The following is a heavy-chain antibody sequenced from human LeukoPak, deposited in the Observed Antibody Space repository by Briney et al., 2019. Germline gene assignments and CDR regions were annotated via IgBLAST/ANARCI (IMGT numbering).Heavy chain of an antibody. CDR2: IYSSGTT. CDR1: GGSINDFY. J-gene: IGHJ4*02. D-gene: IGHD3-10*01. V-gene: IGHV4-59*08. Sequence: SETLSLTCTVSGGSINDFYWNWIRQPPGKGLEWIGYIYSSGTTNYNPSLKSRVTISVDTSKNQFSLKLSSVTAADTAVYYCATLMVRGVRSSDYWGQGTLVTVSS. CDR3: ATLMVRGVRSSDY.